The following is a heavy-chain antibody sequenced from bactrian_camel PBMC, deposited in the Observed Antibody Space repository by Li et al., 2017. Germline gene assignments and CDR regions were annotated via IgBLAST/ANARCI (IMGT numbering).Heavy chain of an antibody. Sequence: VQLVESGGGLVRPGDSLTLSCAASGFLFSKFGMSWVRQAPGKEREGVAALFTGGGETHYSNSARGRFTIFEDNAKGTVHLQLNSLRADDTAMYYCAIGLLADFGLGRGTQVTVS. V-gene: IGHV3S40*01. J-gene: IGHJ4*01. D-gene: IGHD5*01. CDR1: GFLFSKFG. CDR2: LFTGGGET.